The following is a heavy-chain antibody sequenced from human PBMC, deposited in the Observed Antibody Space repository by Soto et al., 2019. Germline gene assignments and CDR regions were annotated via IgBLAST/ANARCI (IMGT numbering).Heavy chain of an antibody. CDR3: ARSIVVVTALDY. Sequence: QVQLVQSGAEEKKPGASVKVSCKASGYTFTSYAMHWVRQAPGQGLEWMGWINAGNGNTKYSQKFQGRVTITRDTSASTAYMELSSLSSEDTAVYYCARSIVVVTALDYWGQVTLVTVSS. CDR2: INAGNGNT. CDR1: GYTFTSYA. V-gene: IGHV1-3*05. D-gene: IGHD2-21*02. J-gene: IGHJ4*02.